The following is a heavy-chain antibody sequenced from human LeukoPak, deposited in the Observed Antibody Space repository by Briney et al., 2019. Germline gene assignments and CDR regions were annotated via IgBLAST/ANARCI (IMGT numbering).Heavy chain of an antibody. CDR2: ICATGST. CDR3: ARDDYDDSTRGLDY. CDR1: GVSVGRFC. Sequence: SETLSLTCSASGVSVGRFCWTWVRQPVGKGLEWIGRICATGSTIYNPSLKSRVTMSKVTSRNQFSLHLTSVTAADTAVYYCARDDYDDSTRGLDYWGQGTLVTVSS. J-gene: IGHJ4*02. D-gene: IGHD4-17*01. V-gene: IGHV4-4*07.